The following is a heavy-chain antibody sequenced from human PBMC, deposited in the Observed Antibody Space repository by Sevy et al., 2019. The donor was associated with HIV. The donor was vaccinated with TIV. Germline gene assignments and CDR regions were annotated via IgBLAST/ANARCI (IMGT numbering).Heavy chain of an antibody. CDR2: VSYSGRT. CDR1: VASVSSGKYY. CDR3: AREIYFYENSGFYFFDS. J-gene: IGHJ4*02. D-gene: IGHD3-22*01. V-gene: IGHV4-61*01. Sequence: KQSQTLSLTCNVSVASVSSGKYYWTWIRQPPGKDLEWIGHVSYSGRTDYNPSFKSRVTISEDTSKNQSSLSLNSVTAADTATYYCAREIYFYENSGFYFFDSWGLGILVTVSS.